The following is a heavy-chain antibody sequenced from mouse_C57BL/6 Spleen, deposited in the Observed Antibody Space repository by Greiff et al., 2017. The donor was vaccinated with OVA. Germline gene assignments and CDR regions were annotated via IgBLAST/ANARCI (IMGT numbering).Heavy chain of an antibody. CDR2: IYPGSGNT. J-gene: IGHJ2*01. D-gene: IGHD6-1*01. Sequence: QVQLQQSGAELVRPGASVKLSCKASGYSFTDYYINWVKQRPGQGLEWIARIYPGSGNTYYNEKFKGKATLTAEKSSSTAYMQLSSLTSEDSAVYFCAEGGPRGYWGQGTTLTVSS. CDR3: AEGGPRGY. V-gene: IGHV1-76*01. CDR1: GYSFTDYY.